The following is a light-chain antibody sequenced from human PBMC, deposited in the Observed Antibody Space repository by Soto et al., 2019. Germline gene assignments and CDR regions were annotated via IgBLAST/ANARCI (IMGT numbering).Light chain of an antibody. V-gene: IGKV3-15*01. CDR2: GAS. J-gene: IGKJ2*01. CDR3: QQYNDWPPYT. CDR1: QSVLNN. Sequence: EIVMPQSPPTLSVSPGERATLSCRASQSVLNNLAWYQQRPGQAPRLLISGASTRATGVPARFSGSGSGTEFTLTISSLQSEDFAVYFCQQYNDWPPYTVGQGTKLEIK.